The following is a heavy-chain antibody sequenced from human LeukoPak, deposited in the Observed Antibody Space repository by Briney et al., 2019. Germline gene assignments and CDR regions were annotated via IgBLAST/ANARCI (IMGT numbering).Heavy chain of an antibody. J-gene: IGHJ6*02. CDR1: GGSISSSSYY. D-gene: IGHD2-21*01. CDR3: ARHIVAPTFDYYGMDV. V-gene: IGHV4-39*01. CDR2: IYYSAST. Sequence: SETLSLTCTVSGGSISSSSYYWGWIRQPPGKGLEWIGSIYYSASTYYNPSLKSRVTISVDTSKNQFSLKLSSVTAADTAVYYCARHIVAPTFDYYGMDVWGQGTTVTVSS.